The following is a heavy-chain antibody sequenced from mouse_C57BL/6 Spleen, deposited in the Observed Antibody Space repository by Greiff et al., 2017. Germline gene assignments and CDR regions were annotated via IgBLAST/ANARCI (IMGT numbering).Heavy chain of an antibody. CDR2: IDPETGGT. Sequence: VQLQQAGAELVRPGASVTLSCKASGYTFTDYVMHWVKQTPVRGLGWIGAIDPETGGTAYNQQFKGKAILTEDKSSSTAYMERRSLTSEDSAVYYCTREDGGPMDYWGQGTSVTVSS. CDR3: TREDGGPMDY. J-gene: IGHJ4*01. V-gene: IGHV1-15*01. CDR1: GYTFTDYV.